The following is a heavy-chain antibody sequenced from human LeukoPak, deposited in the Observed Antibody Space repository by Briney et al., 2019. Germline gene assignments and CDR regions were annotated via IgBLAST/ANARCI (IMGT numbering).Heavy chain of an antibody. CDR3: ARGRGASPPYYIDY. J-gene: IGHJ4*02. CDR2: ISSTSRYI. V-gene: IGHV3-21*01. Sequence: GGSLRLACAASGFTFSSYAMSWVRQAPGKGLEWVSSISSTSRYIFYADLLEGRLTISRDNAKTSLFLQMDGLTAEDTATYYCARGRGASPPYYIDYWGQGIQVTVSS. CDR1: GFTFSSYA. D-gene: IGHD1-26*01.